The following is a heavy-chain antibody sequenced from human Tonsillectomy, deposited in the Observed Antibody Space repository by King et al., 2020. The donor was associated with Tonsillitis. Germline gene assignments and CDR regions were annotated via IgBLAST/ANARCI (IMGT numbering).Heavy chain of an antibody. J-gene: IGHJ6*02. CDR1: GYTFTSYD. V-gene: IGHV1-8*01. CDR3: GSAQYYDFWSGYYSYYYGMDV. CDR2: MNPNSGNT. D-gene: IGHD3-3*01. Sequence: QLVQSGAEVKKPGASVKVSCKASGYTFTSYDINWVRQATGQGLEWMGWMNPNSGNTGYAQKFQGRVTMTRNTSISTAYMELSSLRSEDTAVYYCGSAQYYDFWSGYYSYYYGMDVWGQGTTVTVSS.